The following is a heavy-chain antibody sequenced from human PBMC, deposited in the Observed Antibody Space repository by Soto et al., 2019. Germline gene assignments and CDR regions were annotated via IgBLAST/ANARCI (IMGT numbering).Heavy chain of an antibody. CDR2: IYYSGST. CDR3: ARGRDCSGGSCYSLFHY. V-gene: IGHV4-61*01. CDR1: GGSVSSGSYY. J-gene: IGHJ4*02. D-gene: IGHD2-15*01. Sequence: TLSLTCTVSGGSVSSGSYYWSWIRQPPGKGLEWIGYIYYSGSTNYNPSLKSRVTISVDTSKNQFSLKLSSVTAADTAVYYCARGRDCSGGSCYSLFHYWGQGTLVTVSS.